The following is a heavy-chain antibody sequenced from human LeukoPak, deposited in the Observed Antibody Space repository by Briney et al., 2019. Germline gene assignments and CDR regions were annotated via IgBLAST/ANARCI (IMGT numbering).Heavy chain of an antibody. Sequence: GGSLRLSCAASGFSFSGYSMNWVRQAPGKGLEWVSYITSSGSARYYADSVKGRFTISRDNAKISLHLQMNSLRDEDTAVYYCARAYSGYVLFDYWGQGTLVTVSS. V-gene: IGHV3-48*02. CDR1: GFSFSGYS. J-gene: IGHJ4*02. CDR3: ARAYSGYVLFDY. CDR2: ITSSGSAR. D-gene: IGHD5-12*01.